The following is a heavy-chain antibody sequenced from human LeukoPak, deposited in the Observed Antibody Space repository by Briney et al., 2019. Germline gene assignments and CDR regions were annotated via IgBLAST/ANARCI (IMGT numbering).Heavy chain of an antibody. CDR1: GGSFSGYY. CDR2: INHSGST. J-gene: IGHJ6*02. CDR3: ARGWDIVVVPALYYYGMDV. D-gene: IGHD2-2*01. V-gene: IGHV4-34*01. Sequence: SETLSLTCAVYGGSFSGYYWSWIRQPPGKGLEWIGEINHSGSTNYNPSLKSRVTISVDTSKNQFSLKLGSVTAADTAVYYCARGWDIVVVPALYYYGMDVWGQGTTVTVSS.